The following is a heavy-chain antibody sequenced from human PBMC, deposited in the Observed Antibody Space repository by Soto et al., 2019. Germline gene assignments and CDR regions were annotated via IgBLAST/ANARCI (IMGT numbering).Heavy chain of an antibody. CDR2: IYYSGST. J-gene: IGHJ4*02. V-gene: IGHV4-59*01. CDR3: ARMTFDDYFDY. D-gene: IGHD2-21*02. Sequence: SETLSLTCTVSGGSISSYYWSWIRQPPGKGLEWIGYIYYSGSTNYNPSLKSRVTISVDTSKNQFSLKLSSVTAADTAVYYCARMTFDDYFDYWGKGTLLTVSS. CDR1: GGSISSYY.